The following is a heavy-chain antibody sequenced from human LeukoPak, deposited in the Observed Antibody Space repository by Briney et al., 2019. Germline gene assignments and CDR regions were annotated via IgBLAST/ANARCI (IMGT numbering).Heavy chain of an antibody. D-gene: IGHD3-22*01. V-gene: IGHV3-30*03. CDR3: ARRGGYYLDY. Sequence: GGSLRLSCAASGFTFSSYGIHWVRQAPGKGLEWVAVISYDGTNKYYADSVKGRFTISRDNAKNSLYLQMNSLRAEDTALYYCARRGGYYLDYWGQGTLVTVSS. CDR1: GFTFSSYG. CDR2: ISYDGTNK. J-gene: IGHJ4*02.